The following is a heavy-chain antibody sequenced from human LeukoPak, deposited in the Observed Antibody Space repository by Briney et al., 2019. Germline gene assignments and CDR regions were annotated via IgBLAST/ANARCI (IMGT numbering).Heavy chain of an antibody. CDR2: ISHRGRT. J-gene: IGHJ4*02. V-gene: IGHV4-34*01. CDR1: GGSASGYY. D-gene: IGHD3-3*01. CDR3: ARIPLYFLEPFDC. Sequence: SETLSLTCAVYGGSASGYYWSCIPDPPGKGLEWIGEISHRGRTNHNPSLKGRVTMSVDTPKNQFALKVNSVTAADTAVYYCARIPLYFLEPFDCWGQGILVTVSS.